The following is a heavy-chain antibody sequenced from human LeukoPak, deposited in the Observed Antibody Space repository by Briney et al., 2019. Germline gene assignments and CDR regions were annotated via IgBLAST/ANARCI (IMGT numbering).Heavy chain of an antibody. CDR2: ISGSGGST. CDR3: AKDRGGRTYFDY. CDR1: GFTFSSYA. V-gene: IGHV3-23*01. J-gene: IGHJ4*02. Sequence: PGGSLRLSCAASGFTFSSYAMSWVRQAPGKGLEWVSAISGSGGSTYYADSVKGRFTIPRDNSKNTLYLQMNSLRAEDTAVYYCAKDRGGRTYFDYWGQGTLVTVSS. D-gene: IGHD3-16*01.